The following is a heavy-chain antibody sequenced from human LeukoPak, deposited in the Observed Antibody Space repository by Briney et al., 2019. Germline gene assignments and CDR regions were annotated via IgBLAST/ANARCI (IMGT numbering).Heavy chain of an antibody. CDR3: ARTTDFYGMDV. V-gene: IGHV4-59*01. CDR2: IFYTGTT. CDR1: GGSISNFY. Sequence: SETLSLTCTVSGGSISNFYWSWIRQPPGMGLEWIGYIFYTGTTNYIPSLKSRITISVDTSRSQVSLRLSSVTAADTAVYFCARTTDFYGMDVWGQGTTVTVSS. D-gene: IGHD1-1*01. J-gene: IGHJ6*02.